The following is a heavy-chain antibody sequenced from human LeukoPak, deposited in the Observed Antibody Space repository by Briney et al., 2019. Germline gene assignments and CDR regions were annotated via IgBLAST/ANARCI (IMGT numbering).Heavy chain of an antibody. CDR3: ARGLGPSNWFDP. Sequence: SETLFLTCTVSGYSISSCYYWGWIRQPPGKGLEWIGSIYHSGSTYYNPSLKSRVTISVDTSKNQFSLKLSSVTAADTAVYYCARGLGPSNWFDPWGQGTLVTVSS. V-gene: IGHV4-38-2*02. CDR2: IYHSGST. J-gene: IGHJ5*02. D-gene: IGHD4-11*01. CDR1: GYSISSCYY.